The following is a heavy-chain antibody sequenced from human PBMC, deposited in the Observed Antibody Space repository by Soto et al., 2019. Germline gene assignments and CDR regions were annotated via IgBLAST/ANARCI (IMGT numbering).Heavy chain of an antibody. CDR1: GGTFSSYA. Sequence: QVQLVQSGAEVKKPGSSVKVSCKASGGTFSSYAISWVRQAPGQGLEWMGGIIPIFGTANYAKKFQGRVTITADESTSTAYMELSSLRSEDTAVYCFASSVAKYYYYGMDVWGQGTTVTVSS. CDR3: ASSVAKYYYYGMDV. J-gene: IGHJ6*02. D-gene: IGHD5-12*01. CDR2: IIPIFGTA. V-gene: IGHV1-69*12.